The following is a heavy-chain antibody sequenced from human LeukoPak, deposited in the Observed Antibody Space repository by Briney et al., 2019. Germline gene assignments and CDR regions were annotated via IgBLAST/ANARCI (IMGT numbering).Heavy chain of an antibody. CDR2: ISWNSGSI. Sequence: PGRSLRLSCAASGFTFDDYAMPWVRQAPGKGLEWVSGISWNSGSIGYADSVKGRFTISRDNAKNSLYLQMNSLRAEDTALYYCAKDALHYLYGSGSYYNLFDYWGQGTLVTVSS. CDR1: GFTFDDYA. CDR3: AKDALHYLYGSGSYYNLFDY. D-gene: IGHD3-10*01. J-gene: IGHJ4*02. V-gene: IGHV3-9*01.